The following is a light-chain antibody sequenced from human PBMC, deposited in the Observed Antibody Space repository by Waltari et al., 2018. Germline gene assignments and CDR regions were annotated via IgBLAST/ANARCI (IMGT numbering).Light chain of an antibody. Sequence: DIQMTQSPSTLSASVGDRVTITCRASQSISVWLAWYQQKPGKAPKLLIYKASSLESGVPSRFSGSVSGTEFTLTISSLQPDDFATYYCQQYNTFPFTFGPGTKVDIK. V-gene: IGKV1-5*03. J-gene: IGKJ3*01. CDR3: QQYNTFPFT. CDR1: QSISVW. CDR2: KAS.